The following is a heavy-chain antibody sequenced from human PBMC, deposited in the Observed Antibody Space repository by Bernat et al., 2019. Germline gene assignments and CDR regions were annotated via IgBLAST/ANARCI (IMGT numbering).Heavy chain of an antibody. CDR3: ASAPYGSGSYFSTKPFDAFDI. D-gene: IGHD3-10*01. CDR2: INPSGGST. CDR1: GYTFTSYY. Sequence: QLVQSGPEVKKPGTSVKVSCKASGYTFTSYYMHWVRQAPGQGLEWMGIINPSGGSTSYAQKFQGRVTMTRDTSTSTVYMELSSLRSEDTAVYYCASAPYGSGSYFSTKPFDAFDIWGQGTMVTVSS. J-gene: IGHJ3*02. V-gene: IGHV1-46*01.